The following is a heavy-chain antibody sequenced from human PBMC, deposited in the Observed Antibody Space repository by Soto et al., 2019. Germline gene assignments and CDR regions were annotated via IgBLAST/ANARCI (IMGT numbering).Heavy chain of an antibody. Sequence: QVQLVQSGAEVKKPGSSVKVSCKASGCSFSTYGITWVRLAPGQGLEWMGGIIPKFGTTNYAQKFRGRVTGTAGESTNTAYMELNYLRSEDTAVYFCASELGPHDGGNSLSLDSWGQGTLVSVSS. V-gene: IGHV1-69*13. J-gene: IGHJ4*02. CDR3: ASELGPHDGGNSLSLDS. D-gene: IGHD2-21*02. CDR2: IIPKFGTT. CDR1: GCSFSTYG.